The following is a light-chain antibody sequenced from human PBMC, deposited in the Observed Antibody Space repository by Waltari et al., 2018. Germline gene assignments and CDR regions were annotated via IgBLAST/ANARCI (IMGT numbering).Light chain of an antibody. CDR3: QQSYSTPWT. CDR2: AAS. Sequence: DTQLTTSPSPLSASVGDRVTITCRASQSISSYLNWYQQKPGKDPKLLIYAASSLQSGVPSRFSGSGSGTDFTLTISSLQPEDFATYYCQQSYSTPWTFGQGTKVESK. CDR1: QSISSY. J-gene: IGKJ1*01. V-gene: IGKV1-39*01.